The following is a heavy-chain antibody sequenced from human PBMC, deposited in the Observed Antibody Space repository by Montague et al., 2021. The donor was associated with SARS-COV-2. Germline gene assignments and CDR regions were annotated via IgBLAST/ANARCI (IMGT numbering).Heavy chain of an antibody. J-gene: IGHJ4*02. D-gene: IGHD3-10*01. Sequence: SLRLSCAASGFTFSSYSMNWVRQAPGKGLEWVSPISSSSSYIYYADSVKGRFTISRDNAKNSLYLQMNSLRAEDTAVYYCARGSDYYGSESYSPPYFDYWGQGTLVTVSS. CDR3: ARGSDYYGSESYSPPYFDY. CDR1: GFTFSSYS. CDR2: ISSSSSYI. V-gene: IGHV3-21*01.